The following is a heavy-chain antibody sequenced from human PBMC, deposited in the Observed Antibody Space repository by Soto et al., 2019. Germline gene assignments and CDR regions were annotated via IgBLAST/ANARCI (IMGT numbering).Heavy chain of an antibody. Sequence: GSGPTLVNPTQTLTLTCTFSGFSLSTSGMCVSWIRQPPGKALEWLARIDWDDDKYYSTSLKTRLTISKDTSKNQVVLTMTNMDPVDTATYYCARILSDSSGWYYFDYWGQGTLVTVSS. CDR3: ARILSDSSGWYYFDY. D-gene: IGHD6-19*01. V-gene: IGHV2-70*11. J-gene: IGHJ4*02. CDR2: IDWDDDK. CDR1: GFSLSTSGMC.